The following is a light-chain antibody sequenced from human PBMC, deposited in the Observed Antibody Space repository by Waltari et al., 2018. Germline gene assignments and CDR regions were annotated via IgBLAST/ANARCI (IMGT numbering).Light chain of an antibody. CDR2: EGS. CDR1: SSDVGSHNL. CDR3: CSYAGSNTFNVV. J-gene: IGLJ2*01. Sequence: QSALTQPASVSGSPGQSITISCTGTSSDVGSHNLVSWYQHHPGKAPKFVIYEGSKRPSGVSNRFSWSKSGNTAARTISGLQAEDEGDYYCCSYAGSNTFNVVFGGGTKLTVL. V-gene: IGLV2-23*03.